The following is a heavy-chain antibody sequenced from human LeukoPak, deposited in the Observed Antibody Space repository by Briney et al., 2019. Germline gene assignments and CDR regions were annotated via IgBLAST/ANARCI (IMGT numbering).Heavy chain of an antibody. CDR1: GDSLSCYF. Sequence: SETLSLTCTVSGDSLSCYFWSWIRQPPGKGLEWIAYFYYRGSTNYNPSLRSRVTISVDTSKNQFSLNLSSVTAADTAVYYCARIAPLATEYYFDYWGQGTLVTVSS. CDR2: FYYRGST. J-gene: IGHJ4*02. V-gene: IGHV4-59*01. CDR3: ARIAPLATEYYFDY. D-gene: IGHD6-13*01.